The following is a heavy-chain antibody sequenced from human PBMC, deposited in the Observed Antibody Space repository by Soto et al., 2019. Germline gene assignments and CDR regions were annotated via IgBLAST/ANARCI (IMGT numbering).Heavy chain of an antibody. CDR2: ISGHVDST. Sequence: EVRLLESGGGLVQPGGSLRLSCAASEFTFSSYAMGWVRQAPGKGLEWVSAISGHVDSTYYADSVKGRFTISRDNSKNTLYWQMKSLRAEDTAVYYCAKCSRSSRGWYLTLDYWGQGTLVTVSS. CDR1: EFTFSSYA. V-gene: IGHV3-23*01. J-gene: IGHJ4*02. D-gene: IGHD6-19*01. CDR3: AKCSRSSRGWYLTLDY.